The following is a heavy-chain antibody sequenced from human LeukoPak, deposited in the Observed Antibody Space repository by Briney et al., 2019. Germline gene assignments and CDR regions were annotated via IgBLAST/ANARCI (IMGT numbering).Heavy chain of an antibody. CDR2: IIPIFGTA. Sequence: SVKVSSVPSLDSFSVYAISSVPQAPGQGLEWMGGIIPIFGTANYAQKFQGRVTITADESTSTAYMELSSLRSEDTAVYYTARRIDRDHSGNSDDYDIWGQGTMVTVSS. CDR3: ARRIDRDHSGNSDDYDI. V-gene: IGHV1-69*01. J-gene: IGHJ3*02. CDR1: LDSFSVYA. D-gene: IGHD3-22*01.